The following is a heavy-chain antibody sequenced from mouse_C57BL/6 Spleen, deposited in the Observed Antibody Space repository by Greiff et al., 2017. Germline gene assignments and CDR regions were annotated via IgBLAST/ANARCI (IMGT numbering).Heavy chain of an antibody. J-gene: IGHJ4*01. V-gene: IGHV5-9-1*02. CDR3: TRESGNYDYAMDY. D-gene: IGHD1-1*01. CDR1: GFTFSSYA. Sequence: DVKLVVSGEGLVKPGGSLKLSCAASGFTFSSYAMSWVRQTPEKRLEWVAYISSGSDYVYYADTVKGRFTISRDNARNTLYLQMSSMKSEDTAMDYCTRESGNYDYAMDYWGQGTSVTVSS. CDR2: ISSGSDYV.